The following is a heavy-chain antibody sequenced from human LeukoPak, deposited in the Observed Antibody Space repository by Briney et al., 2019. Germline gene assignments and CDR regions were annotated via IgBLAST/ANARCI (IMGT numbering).Heavy chain of an antibody. D-gene: IGHD2-2*02. CDR3: ARDLYRRISDCWFDP. J-gene: IGHJ5*02. CDR2: ISAYNGNT. Sequence: ASVKVSCKASGYTFTSYGISWVRQAPGQGLEWMGWISAYNGNTNYAQKLQGRVTMTTDTSTSTAYMELRSLRSDDTAVYYCARDLYRRISDCWFDPWGQGTLVTVSS. CDR1: GYTFTSYG. V-gene: IGHV1-18*01.